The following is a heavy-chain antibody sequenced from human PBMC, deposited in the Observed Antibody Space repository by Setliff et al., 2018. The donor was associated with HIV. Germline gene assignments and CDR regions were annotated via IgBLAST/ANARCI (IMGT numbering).Heavy chain of an antibody. J-gene: IGHJ3*02. D-gene: IGHD3-22*01. Sequence: GASVKVSCKASGYTFTSYYMHWVRQAPGQGLEWMGIINPSGGSTSYAQKFQGRVTMTRDTSTSTVYMELSSLRSEDTAVYYCARNSIRNYYDSSGYYGGAFDIWGQGTMVTVSS. V-gene: IGHV1-46*01. CDR2: INPSGGST. CDR1: GYTFTSYY. CDR3: ARNSIRNYYDSSGYYGGAFDI.